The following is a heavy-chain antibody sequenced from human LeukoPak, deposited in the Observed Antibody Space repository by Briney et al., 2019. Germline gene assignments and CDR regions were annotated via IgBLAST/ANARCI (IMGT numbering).Heavy chain of an antibody. CDR2: INRDGRER. V-gene: IGHV3-7*01. D-gene: IGHD3-22*01. J-gene: IGHJ3*01. CDR3: TRDISPKFSDSKSYYEAFDA. Sequence: GGSLRLSCAVSGFSFSSYWMTWVRQTPGKGLEWVANINRDGRERHYVDSVEGRFTISRDNAKNSLYLQMSSLRVEDTAVYYCTRDISPKFSDSKSYYEAFDAWGQGTMVTVSS. CDR1: GFSFSSYW.